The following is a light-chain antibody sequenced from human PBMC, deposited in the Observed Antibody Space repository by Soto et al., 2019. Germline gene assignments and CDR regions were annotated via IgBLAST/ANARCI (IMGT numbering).Light chain of an antibody. CDR2: ANN. CDR1: TSNIGTGYD. V-gene: IGLV1-40*01. Sequence: QSVLTQPPSVSGAPGQRVTISCTGSTSNIGTGYDVHWYQQLPGTAPKLLIYANNNRPSGVPDRFSGSKSGTSASLAITGLQAEDEADYYCQPYDSSLSGYVFGTGTKLT. J-gene: IGLJ1*01. CDR3: QPYDSSLSGYV.